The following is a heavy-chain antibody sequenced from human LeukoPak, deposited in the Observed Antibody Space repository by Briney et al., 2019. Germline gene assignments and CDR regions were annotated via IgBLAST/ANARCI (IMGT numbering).Heavy chain of an antibody. CDR3: AKSGGYGLIDY. J-gene: IGHJ4*02. D-gene: IGHD1-26*01. CDR2: IYSSGST. V-gene: IGHV4-34*01. CDR1: GGSFSGYY. Sequence: ASETLSLTCAVYGGSFSGYYWSWIRQPPGKGLEWIGSIYSSGSTYYNASLQSRVTISIETSKNQISLRLNSVTAADTAMYYCAKSGGYGLIDYWGQGTLVTVSS.